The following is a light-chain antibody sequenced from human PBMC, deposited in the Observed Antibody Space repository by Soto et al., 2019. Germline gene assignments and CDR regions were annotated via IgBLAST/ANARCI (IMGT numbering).Light chain of an antibody. Sequence: IVITHSPSTLSASLLYRVTLSCRTCQSVSNNLAWYQQNPGQAPRLLIYGASTRATAIPARFSGSGSGTEFTLTISSLQSEDFAVYYCQQYNNWPVTFGQGTRWIS. CDR1: QSVSNN. J-gene: IGKJ1*01. CDR3: QQYNNWPVT. V-gene: IGKV3-15*01. CDR2: GAS.